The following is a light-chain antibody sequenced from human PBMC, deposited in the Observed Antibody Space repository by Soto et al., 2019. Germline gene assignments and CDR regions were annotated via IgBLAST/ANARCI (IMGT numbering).Light chain of an antibody. Sequence: DIEMTQSPSTLSASVGDRVTITCRASQTIRRWLAWYQQRPGKAPKVLIYDASTLESGVPARFSGSGSETEVTLTISSLQPEDSATDYCQHYNSDPWTFGQGTKVEIK. J-gene: IGKJ1*01. V-gene: IGKV1-5*01. CDR2: DAS. CDR3: QHYNSDPWT. CDR1: QTIRRW.